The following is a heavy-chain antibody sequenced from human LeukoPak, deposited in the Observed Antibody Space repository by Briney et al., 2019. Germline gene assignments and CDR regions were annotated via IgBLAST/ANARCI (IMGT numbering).Heavy chain of an antibody. V-gene: IGHV4-39*01. CDR1: GGSISSDSYY. CDR2: IYYSGST. J-gene: IGHJ4*02. CDR3: ASLAVAGLSEGY. Sequence: KTSETLSLTCTVSGGSISSDSYYWAWIRQPPGKGLEWIASIYYSGSTYYNPSLKSRVTISVDASRNQFSLKLNPVTAADTAVYYCASLAVAGLSEGYWGQGTLVIVSS. D-gene: IGHD6-19*01.